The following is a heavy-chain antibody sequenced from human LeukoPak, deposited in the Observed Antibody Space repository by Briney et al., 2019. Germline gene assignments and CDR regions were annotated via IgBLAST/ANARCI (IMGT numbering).Heavy chain of an antibody. V-gene: IGHV1-18*01. J-gene: IGHJ4*02. Sequence: ASVKVSCKASGYTFTTYGINWVRQAPRQGLEWMGWISPYNGNTNYAQKFQGRVTMTRDTSTSTVYMELSSLRSEDTAVYYCARAPDYDFWSGSSYYFDYWGQGTLVTVSS. D-gene: IGHD3-3*01. CDR3: ARAPDYDFWSGSSYYFDY. CDR1: GYTFTTYG. CDR2: ISPYNGNT.